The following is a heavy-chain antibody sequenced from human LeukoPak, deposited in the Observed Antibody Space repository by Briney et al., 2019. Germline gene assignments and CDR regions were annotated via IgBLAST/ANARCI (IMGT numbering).Heavy chain of an antibody. CDR3: AKEEGGYSYGYYVY. CDR2: ISYDGTNK. V-gene: IGHV3-30*04. CDR1: GFTFSSYA. D-gene: IGHD5-18*01. Sequence: GGSLRLSCAASGFTFSSYAMHWVRQAPGKGLEWVAVISYDGTNKYYADSVKGRFTISRDNSKNTLYLQMNSLRAEDTAVYYCAKEEGGYSYGYYVYWGQGTLVTVSS. J-gene: IGHJ4*02.